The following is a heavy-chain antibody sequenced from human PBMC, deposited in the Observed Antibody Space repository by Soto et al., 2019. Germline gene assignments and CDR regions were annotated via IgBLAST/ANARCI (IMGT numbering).Heavy chain of an antibody. CDR1: GASMSNYL. CDR3: GAYDSSGYI. J-gene: IGHJ4*02. D-gene: IGHD3-22*01. V-gene: IGHV4-59*08. Sequence: SETLSLTCNVSGASMSNYLWEWIRQSPGKGLEWIGYIYYSGTTYYNPSLKSRVTMSVDTSKNQFSLMLSSVTAAYTAVYYCGAYDSSGYIWGQGTLVTVSS. CDR2: IYYSGTT.